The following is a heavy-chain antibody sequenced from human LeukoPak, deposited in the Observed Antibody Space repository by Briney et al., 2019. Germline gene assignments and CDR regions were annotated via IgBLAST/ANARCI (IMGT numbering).Heavy chain of an antibody. CDR1: GYTFTSYG. J-gene: IGHJ6*03. D-gene: IGHD3-10*01. CDR2: ISAYNGNT. Sequence: ASVKVSCKASGYTFTSYGISWVRQAPGQGLEWMGWISAYNGNTNYAQRFQGRVTMTRNTSISTAYMELSSLRSEDTAVYYCARGLFGSSGTYRMDVWGKGTTVTISS. CDR3: ARGLFGSSGTYRMDV. V-gene: IGHV1-18*01.